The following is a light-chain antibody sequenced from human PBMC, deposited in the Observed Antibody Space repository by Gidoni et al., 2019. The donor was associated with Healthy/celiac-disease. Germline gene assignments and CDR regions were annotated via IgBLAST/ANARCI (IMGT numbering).Light chain of an antibody. CDR2: DAS. V-gene: IGKV1-33*01. CDR3: QQYDNLPYT. Sequence: DIQFTQSPSSLSASVGDRVTITCQASQDISNYLNWYQQKPGKAPKLLIYDASNLETGVPTRFSRSGSGTDFTFTISSLQPEDIATYYCQQYDNLPYTFGQGTKLEIK. J-gene: IGKJ2*01. CDR1: QDISNY.